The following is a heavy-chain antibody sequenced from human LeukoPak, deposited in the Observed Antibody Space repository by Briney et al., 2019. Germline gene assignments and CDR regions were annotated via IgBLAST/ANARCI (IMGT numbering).Heavy chain of an antibody. CDR3: ATPDGYYDSSGYHY. CDR1: GYTFTSYY. Sequence: ASVKFSCKASGYTFTSYYMHWVRQAPGQGLGWMGIISPSGGSTNCAQKFQGRVTMTRDTSTSTVYMELSSLRSEDTAGYYCATPDGYYDSSGYHYWGQGTLVTVSS. D-gene: IGHD3-22*01. J-gene: IGHJ4*02. CDR2: ISPSGGST. V-gene: IGHV1-46*01.